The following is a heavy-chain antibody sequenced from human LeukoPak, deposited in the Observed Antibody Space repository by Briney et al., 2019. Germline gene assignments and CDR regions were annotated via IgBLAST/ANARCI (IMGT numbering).Heavy chain of an antibody. CDR3: ATHRRPGSGGYENALEI. V-gene: IGHV4-39*01. D-gene: IGHD5-12*01. Sequence: KPSETLSLTCTVSGASIGSTTYYWDWFRQPPGKGLEWIGNIYDGGSTHYNPSLKSRLTMSVDTSKNHFSLRLNSVTAADTAIYYCATHRRPGSGGYENALEIWGQGTMVTVSS. CDR2: IYDGGST. CDR1: GASIGSTTYY. J-gene: IGHJ3*02.